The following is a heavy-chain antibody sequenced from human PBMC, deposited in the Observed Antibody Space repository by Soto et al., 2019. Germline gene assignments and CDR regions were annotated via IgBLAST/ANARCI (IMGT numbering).Heavy chain of an antibody. CDR1: GGSFSGYY. CDR3: ARVPGDAFDI. Sequence: SETLSLTCAVYGGSFSGYYWSWIRQPPGKGLEWIGEINHSGSTNYNPSLKSRVTISVDTSKNQFPLKLSSVTAADTAVYYCARVPGDAFDIWGQGTMVTVS. V-gene: IGHV4-34*01. CDR2: INHSGST. J-gene: IGHJ3*02.